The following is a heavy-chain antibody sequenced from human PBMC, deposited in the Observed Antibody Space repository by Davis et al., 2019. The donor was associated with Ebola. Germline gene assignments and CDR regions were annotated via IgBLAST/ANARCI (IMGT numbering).Heavy chain of an antibody. CDR2: IIPIFGTA. J-gene: IGHJ4*02. CDR3: ARDIGWELRGYFDY. D-gene: IGHD1-26*01. V-gene: IGHV1-69*13. Sequence: SVKVSCKASGCTFSSYAISWVRQAPAHGLEWMGGIIPIFGTANYAQKFQGRVTITADESTSTAYMELSSLRSEDTAVYYCARDIGWELRGYFDYWGQGTLVTVSS. CDR1: GCTFSSYA.